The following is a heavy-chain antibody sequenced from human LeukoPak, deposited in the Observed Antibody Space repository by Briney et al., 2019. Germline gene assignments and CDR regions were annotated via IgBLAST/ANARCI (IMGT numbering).Heavy chain of an antibody. J-gene: IGHJ6*02. V-gene: IGHV3-23*01. Sequence: AGSLRLTCAASGFTFSSYAMSWVRQAPGKGLEWVSDISGSGGSTYYADSVKGRFTISRDNSKNTLYLQMNSLRAEDTAVYYCANPLSSGSSIYYYYGMDVWGQGTTVTVSS. CDR2: ISGSGGST. CDR3: ANPLSSGSSIYYYYGMDV. D-gene: IGHD3-10*01. CDR1: GFTFSSYA.